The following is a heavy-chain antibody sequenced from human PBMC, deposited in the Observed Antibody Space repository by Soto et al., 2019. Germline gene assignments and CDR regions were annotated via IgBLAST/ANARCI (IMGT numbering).Heavy chain of an antibody. CDR1: GGSISSGGYS. D-gene: IGHD1-1*01. CDR2: IYHSGST. Sequence: QLQLQESGSGLVKPSQTLSLTCAVSGGSISSGGYSWSWIRQPPGKGLEWIGYIYHSGSTYYNPSLKSRVTISLDSSKNPFSLDLSSVTAADTAVYCCASHISFERGAWDTGGQGTMVTVSS. J-gene: IGHJ3*02. V-gene: IGHV4-30-2*01. CDR3: ASHISFERGAWDT.